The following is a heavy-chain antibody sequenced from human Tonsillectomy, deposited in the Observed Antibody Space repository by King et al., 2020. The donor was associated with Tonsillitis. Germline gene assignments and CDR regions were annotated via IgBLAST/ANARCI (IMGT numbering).Heavy chain of an antibody. CDR1: GFSFDDYA. CDR2: ISWNSGSI. CDR3: AKDIGIATLGRDAFDI. Sequence: QLVQSGGGLVQPGRSLRLSCAASGFSFDDYAMHWVRHAPGKGLEWVSGISWNSGSIAYADSVKGRFTISRDNAKNSLYLQMHSLRTEDTALYYCAKDIGIATLGRDAFDIWGQGTMVTVSS. J-gene: IGHJ3*02. V-gene: IGHV3-9*01. D-gene: IGHD6-13*01.